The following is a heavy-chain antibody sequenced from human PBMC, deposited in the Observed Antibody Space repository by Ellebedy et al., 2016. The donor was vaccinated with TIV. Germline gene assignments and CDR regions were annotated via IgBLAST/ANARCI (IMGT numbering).Heavy chain of an antibody. CDR1: GDSVASNSVA. V-gene: IGHV6-1*01. CDR2: TYYRTKWFN. D-gene: IGHD6-19*01. J-gene: IGHJ5*02. CDR3: AREVPTGWSYNWFDP. Sequence: SQTLSLTCVISGDSVASNSVAWNWIRQSPSRGLAWLGRTYYRTKWFNDYAVSVKSRITINPDTSKNQFSLQLNSLTPEDTAVYYCAREVPTGWSYNWFDPWGQGTLVTVSS.